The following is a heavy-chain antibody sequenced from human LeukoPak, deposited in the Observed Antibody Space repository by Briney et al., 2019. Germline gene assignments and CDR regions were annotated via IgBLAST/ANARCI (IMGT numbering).Heavy chain of an antibody. CDR1: GYTFTSYG. D-gene: IGHD1-26*01. Sequence: VKVSCKASGYTFTSYGISWVRQAPGQGLEWMGWISAYNGNTNYAQKLQGRVTMTTDTSTSTAYMELRSLRSDDTAVYYCARAFYSGSYYWFDPWGQGTLVAVSS. CDR3: ARAFYSGSYYWFDP. J-gene: IGHJ5*02. CDR2: ISAYNGNT. V-gene: IGHV1-18*01.